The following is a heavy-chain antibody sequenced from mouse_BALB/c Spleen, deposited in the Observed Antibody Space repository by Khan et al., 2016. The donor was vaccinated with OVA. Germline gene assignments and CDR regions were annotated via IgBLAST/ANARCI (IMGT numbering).Heavy chain of an antibody. V-gene: IGHV14-3*02. D-gene: IGHD2-1*01. CDR3: ARNGNYLYAMDY. J-gene: IGHJ4*01. CDR1: GFNIKDTY. Sequence: VQLKESGAELVKPGASVKLSCTASGFNIKDTYMHWVKQRPEQGLEWIGRIDPANGNTKYDPKFQGKATITADTPSNKAYLQVSSLTSEDTAVYYCARNGNYLYAMDYWGQGTSVTVSS. CDR2: IDPANGNT.